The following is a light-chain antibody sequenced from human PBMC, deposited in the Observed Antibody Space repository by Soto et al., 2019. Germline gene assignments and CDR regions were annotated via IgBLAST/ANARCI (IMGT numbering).Light chain of an antibody. CDR2: ETD. Sequence: QSVLTQPPSVSGTPGQRVTISCSGSSSNVAINPVNWYQHLPGAAPRLLIYETDRRSSGVPDRFSGSKSGTSASLAISGLQSEDEADYYCAAWDDSLNGFYVFGTGTKVTVL. CDR1: SSNVAINP. J-gene: IGLJ1*01. CDR3: AAWDDSLNGFYV. V-gene: IGLV1-44*01.